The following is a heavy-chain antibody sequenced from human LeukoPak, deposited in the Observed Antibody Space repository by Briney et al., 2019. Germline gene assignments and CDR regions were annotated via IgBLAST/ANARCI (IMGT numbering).Heavy chain of an antibody. CDR3: ARARWYSCDY. V-gene: IGHV3-74*01. J-gene: IGHJ4*02. CDR2: DGSGT. CDR1: GFTFSGHW. D-gene: IGHD5-24*01. Sequence: GGSLRLSCAVSGFTFSGHWMFWVRQAPGRGLEWVSSDGSGTGYTDSVKGRFTVSRDNARNTLYLQMNSLRAEDTAVYYCARARWYSCDYWGQGTLVTVSS.